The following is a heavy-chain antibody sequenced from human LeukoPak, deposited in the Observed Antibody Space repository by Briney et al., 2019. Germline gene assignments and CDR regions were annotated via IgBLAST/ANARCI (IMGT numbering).Heavy chain of an antibody. CDR3: ARARYTYGSKPYYFDY. Sequence: GGSLRLYCAASGFTVNSNYMSWVRQAPGKGLEWVSFIYSDSSTSYADSVKGRFTIYRDNSKNTLYLQMNSLRAEDTAVYYCARARYTYGSKPYYFDYWGQGTLVTVSS. V-gene: IGHV3-53*01. CDR1: GFTVNSNY. J-gene: IGHJ4*02. D-gene: IGHD5-18*01. CDR2: IYSDSST.